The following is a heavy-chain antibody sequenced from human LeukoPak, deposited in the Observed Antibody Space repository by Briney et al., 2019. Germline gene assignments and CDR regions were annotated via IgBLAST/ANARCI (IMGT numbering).Heavy chain of an antibody. CDR3: ARDRVAVAGTSFDY. V-gene: IGHV3-30-3*01. D-gene: IGHD6-19*01. CDR1: GFTFSSYV. CDR2: ISYDGSNK. J-gene: IGHJ4*02. Sequence: PGGSLRLSCAASGFTFSSYVMHWVRQAPGKGLEWVAVISYDGSNKYYADSVKGRSTISRDNSKNTLYLQTNSLRAEDTAVYYCARDRVAVAGTSFDYWGQGTLVTVSS.